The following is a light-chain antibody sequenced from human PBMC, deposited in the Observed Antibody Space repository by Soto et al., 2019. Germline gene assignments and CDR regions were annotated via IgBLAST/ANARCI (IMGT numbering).Light chain of an antibody. Sequence: QSALTQPPSASGSPGQSVTISCTGTSRDVGGYHYVSWYQQHPGKAPKLMIHEVTKRPSGVPDRFSGSKSGNTASLTVSGLQGEDEADYYCSSYAGSTNLVFGGGTKVTVL. CDR3: SSYAGSTNLV. CDR2: EVT. J-gene: IGLJ2*01. CDR1: SRDVGGYHY. V-gene: IGLV2-8*01.